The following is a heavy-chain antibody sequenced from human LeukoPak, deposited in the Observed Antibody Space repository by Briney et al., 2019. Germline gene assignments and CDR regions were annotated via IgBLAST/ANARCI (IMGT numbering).Heavy chain of an antibody. D-gene: IGHD3-3*01. J-gene: IGHJ4*02. V-gene: IGHV1-69*05. CDR1: GGTFSSYA. CDR2: IIPIFGTA. CDR3: ARSGYDFWSGYYPANY. Sequence: SVKVSCKASGGTFSSYAISWLRQAPGQGLEWMGRIIPIFGTANYAQKFQGRVTITTDESTSTAYMELSSLRSEDTAVYYCARSGYDFWSGYYPANYWGQGTLVTVSS.